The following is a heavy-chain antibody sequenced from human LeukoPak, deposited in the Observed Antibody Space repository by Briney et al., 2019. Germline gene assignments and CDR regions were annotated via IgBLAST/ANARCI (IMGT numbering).Heavy chain of an antibody. CDR3: ARDRIQPHRRYYYYYMDV. CDR1: GYTFTNYY. J-gene: IGHJ6*03. V-gene: IGHV1-69*13. D-gene: IGHD5-18*01. CDR2: IIPIFGTA. Sequence: ASVKVSCKASGYTFTNYYIHWVRQAPGQGLEWMGGIIPIFGTANYAQKFQGRVTITADESTSTAYMELSSLRSEDTAVYYCARDRIQPHRRYYYYYMDVWGKGTTVTISS.